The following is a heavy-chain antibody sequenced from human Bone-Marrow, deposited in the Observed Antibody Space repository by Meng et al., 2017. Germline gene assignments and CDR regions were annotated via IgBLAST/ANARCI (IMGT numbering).Heavy chain of an antibody. CDR3: VSDFGGIRMNRGVARGPDWYFAL. CDR2: INANNGGT. V-gene: IGHV1-2*02. CDR1: AYTFTGYY. J-gene: IGHJ2*01. D-gene: IGHD3-10*01. Sequence: ASVKVSCKASAYTFTGYYIHWLRQAPGQGLEWMGWINANNGGTNYTQKFQGRITITRDTSISTAYMELNRLTSDDTALYYCVSDFGGIRMNRGVARGPDWYFALWGHGTLVTVSS.